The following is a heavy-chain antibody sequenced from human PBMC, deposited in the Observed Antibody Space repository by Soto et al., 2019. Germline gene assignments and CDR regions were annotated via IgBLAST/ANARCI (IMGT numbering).Heavy chain of an antibody. V-gene: IGHV4-34*01. CDR3: ARDPDILTGYYNLGYYGMDV. D-gene: IGHD3-9*01. Sequence: PSETLSLTCAVYGGSFSGYYWSWIRQPPGKGLEWIGEINHSGSTNYNPSLKSRVTISVDTSKNQFSLKLSSVTAADTAVYYCARDPDILTGYYNLGYYGMDVWGQGTTVTVSS. CDR1: GGSFSGYY. J-gene: IGHJ6*02. CDR2: INHSGST.